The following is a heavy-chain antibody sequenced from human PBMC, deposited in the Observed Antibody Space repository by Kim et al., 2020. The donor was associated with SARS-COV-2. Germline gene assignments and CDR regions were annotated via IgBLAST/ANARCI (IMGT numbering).Heavy chain of an antibody. CDR2: IYDSGST. V-gene: IGHV4-39*06. D-gene: IGHD6-13*01. Sequence: SETLSLTCTVSGGSISSSSYYWGWIRQPPGKGLEWIGSIYDSGSTYYTPSLQLRVTIAVDTSKNQFTLTPSTVTAADTAVYDCERDGGEAAGTEGFDPWG. CDR1: GGSISSSSYY. CDR3: ERDGGEAAGTEGFDP. J-gene: IGHJ5*02.